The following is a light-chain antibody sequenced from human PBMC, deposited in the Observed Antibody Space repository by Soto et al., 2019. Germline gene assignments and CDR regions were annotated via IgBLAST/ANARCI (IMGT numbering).Light chain of an antibody. Sequence: QSVLTQPPSVSGAPGQRVTISCTGSSSNIWAGYDVHWYQQLPGTAPKLLIYGNSNRPSGVPDRFSGSKSGTSASLAITGLQAEDESDYSCQSYDSSLSVVFGGGTKLTVL. V-gene: IGLV1-40*01. J-gene: IGLJ2*01. CDR3: QSYDSSLSVV. CDR2: GNS. CDR1: SSNIWAGYD.